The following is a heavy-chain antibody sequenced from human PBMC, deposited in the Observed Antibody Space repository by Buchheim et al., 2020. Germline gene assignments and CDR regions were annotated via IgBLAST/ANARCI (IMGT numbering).Heavy chain of an antibody. V-gene: IGHV3-74*01. J-gene: IGHJ5*02. CDR3: VGLYGSQTYSLSDH. CDR2: INSDGSST. D-gene: IGHD2-15*01. CDR1: RFTFSNYW. Sequence: EVYLVESGGGLVQPGGSLRLSCVASRFTFSNYWMHWVRQAPGKGLVWVSRINSDGSSTTYADSVKGRFTISRDNAKSTLYLQMNSLRDEDTAVYYYVGLYGSQTYSLSDHWGQGTL.